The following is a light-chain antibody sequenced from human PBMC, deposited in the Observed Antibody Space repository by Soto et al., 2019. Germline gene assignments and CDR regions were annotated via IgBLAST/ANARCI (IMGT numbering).Light chain of an antibody. CDR3: SAYASANSLFV. Sequence: QSALTQPASVSESPGQRITISCTGSSSNIGRTYYVSWYQHHPGTAPKLIIFNVANRSSGVSSRFSGSKSGNSASLVITGLQPEDEADYYCSAYASANSLFVFGRGTKVTVL. J-gene: IGLJ1*01. V-gene: IGLV2-14*03. CDR1: SSNIGRTYY. CDR2: NVA.